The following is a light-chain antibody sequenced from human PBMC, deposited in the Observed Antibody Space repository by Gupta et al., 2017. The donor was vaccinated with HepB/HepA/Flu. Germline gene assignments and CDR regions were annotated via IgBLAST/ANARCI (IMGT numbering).Light chain of an antibody. CDR1: KLGNKF. CDR2: QGS. J-gene: IGLJ2*01. Sequence: SYELAQPPSGSVSPGQTAPNTCSGDKLGNKFASWYQQKPGQSPVAVIYQGSKRPSGIPERFSGSSSGNTATLTISGTQAMDEADYYCQAWDSSIHVVFGGGTKLTVL. CDR3: QAWDSSIHVV. V-gene: IGLV3-1*01.